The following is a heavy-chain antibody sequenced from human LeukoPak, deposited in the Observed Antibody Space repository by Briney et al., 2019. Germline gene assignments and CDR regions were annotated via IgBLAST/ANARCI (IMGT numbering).Heavy chain of an antibody. J-gene: IGHJ4*02. Sequence: PSETLSLTCTVSGGSISSYYWSWIRQPAGKGLEWIGRIYTSGSTNYSPSLKSRVTMSVDTSKNQFSLKLSSVTAADTAVYYCARGRKSIAARPVGYYFDYWGQGTLVTVSS. CDR1: GGSISSYY. CDR2: IYTSGST. CDR3: ARGRKSIAARPVGYYFDY. D-gene: IGHD6-6*01. V-gene: IGHV4-4*07.